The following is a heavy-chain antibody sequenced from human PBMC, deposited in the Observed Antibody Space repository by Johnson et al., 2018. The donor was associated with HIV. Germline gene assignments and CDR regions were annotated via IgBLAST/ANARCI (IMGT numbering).Heavy chain of an antibody. J-gene: IGHJ3*02. D-gene: IGHD2-21*01. Sequence: VQLVESGGGLIQPGGSLRLSCAASGFTFSNYDMYWVRQATGKGLEWVSGIGTAGDTYYADSLKGRFTISRDNSKNTLYLQMNSLRAEDTAVYYCARETAYCGGDCSGAFDIWGQGTMVTVSS. CDR2: IGTAGDT. CDR1: GFTFSNYD. V-gene: IGHV3-13*01. CDR3: ARETAYCGGDCSGAFDI.